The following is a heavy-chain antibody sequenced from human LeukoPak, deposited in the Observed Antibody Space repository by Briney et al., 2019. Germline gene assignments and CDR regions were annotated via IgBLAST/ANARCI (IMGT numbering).Heavy chain of an antibody. CDR3: ARAGRCTNGVCYDHPYYYYYYGMDV. V-gene: IGHV4-31*03. J-gene: IGHJ6*02. CDR2: IYYSGST. Sequence: PSETLSLTCTVSGGSISSGGYYWSWIRQHPGKGLEWIGYIYYSGSTYYNPSLKSRVTISVDTSKNQFSLKLSSVTAADTAVYYCARAGRCTNGVCYDHPYYYYYYGMDVWGQGTTVTVSS. CDR1: GGSISSGGYY. D-gene: IGHD2-8*01.